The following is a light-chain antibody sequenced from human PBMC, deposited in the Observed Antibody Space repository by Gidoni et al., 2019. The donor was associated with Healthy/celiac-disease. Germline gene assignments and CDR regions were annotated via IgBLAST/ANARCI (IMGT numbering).Light chain of an antibody. V-gene: IGKV1-39*01. CDR3: QQSYSTPRT. Sequence: DIQMTQSPSSLSASVGDRVTITCRASQRISSYLNLYQQKPGNAPKLLIYAASSFQSGVPSRFSGSGSGTDFTLTISSLQPEDIATYYCQQSYSTPRTFXQXTKLEIK. CDR1: QRISSY. CDR2: AAS. J-gene: IGKJ2*01.